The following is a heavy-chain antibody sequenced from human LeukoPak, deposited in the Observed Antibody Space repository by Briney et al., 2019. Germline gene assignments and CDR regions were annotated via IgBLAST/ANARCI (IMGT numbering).Heavy chain of an antibody. Sequence: GGSLRLSCAASGFTFSSYAMSWVRQAPGKGLEWVSAISGSGGSTYYADSVKGRFTISRDNAKNSLYLQMNSLRAEDTAVYYCARLLSRGYNDIWGQGTMVTVSS. CDR2: ISGSGGST. CDR3: ARLLSRGYNDI. J-gene: IGHJ3*02. CDR1: GFTFSSYA. D-gene: IGHD5-18*01. V-gene: IGHV3-23*01.